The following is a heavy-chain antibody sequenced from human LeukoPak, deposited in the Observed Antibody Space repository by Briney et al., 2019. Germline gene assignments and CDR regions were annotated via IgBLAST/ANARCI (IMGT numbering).Heavy chain of an antibody. J-gene: IGHJ3*02. CDR2: ISYDGSNK. CDR1: GFTFSSYA. Sequence: GGSLRLSCAASGFTFSSYAMHWVRQAPGKGLEWVAVISYDGSNKYYADSVKGRFTISRDNSKNTLYLQMNSLRAEDTAVYYCARDGAAASYYDFWSGYRNFDAFDIWGQGTMVTVSS. D-gene: IGHD3-3*01. CDR3: ARDGAAASYYDFWSGYRNFDAFDI. V-gene: IGHV3-30-3*01.